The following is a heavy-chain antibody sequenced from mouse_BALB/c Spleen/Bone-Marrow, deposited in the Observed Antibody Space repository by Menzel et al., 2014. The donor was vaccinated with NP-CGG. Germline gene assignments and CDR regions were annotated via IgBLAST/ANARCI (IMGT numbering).Heavy chain of an antibody. J-gene: IGHJ1*01. CDR2: ISPSNGRA. CDR3: ARFYNYYFDV. V-gene: IGHV1S81*02. D-gene: IGHD1-1*02. Sequence: VKLQESGAEVVKPGASVRLSCKTSGYTFTNYWMHWVKQRPGQGLEWIGDISPSNGRATYSEKFKSKATLTVDTSSSTAYMQLSSLTSEDSAVYYCARFYNYYFDVWGAGTTVTVSS. CDR1: GYTFTNYW.